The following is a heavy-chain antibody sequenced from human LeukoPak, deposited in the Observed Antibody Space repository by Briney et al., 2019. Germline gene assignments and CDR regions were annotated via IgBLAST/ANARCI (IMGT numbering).Heavy chain of an antibody. CDR2: IRYDGSNK. D-gene: IGHD3-3*01. Sequence: GGSLRLSCAASGFTFSSCGMHWVRQAPGKGLEWVAFIRYDGSNKYYADSVKGRFTISRDNSKNTLYLQMNSLRAEDTAVYYCAKESTIFGVVIIRNFDYWGQGTLVSVSS. J-gene: IGHJ4*02. CDR1: GFTFSSCG. V-gene: IGHV3-30*02. CDR3: AKESTIFGVVIIRNFDY.